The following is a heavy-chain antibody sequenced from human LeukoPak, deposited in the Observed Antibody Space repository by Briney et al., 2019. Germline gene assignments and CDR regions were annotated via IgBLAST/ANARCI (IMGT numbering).Heavy chain of an antibody. CDR3: ARVLSRSVAARGSFHFDY. D-gene: IGHD6-6*01. Sequence: GGSLRLSCAASGFTFDDYAMHWVRQAPGKGLEWVSLISWNGGSIYYADSVTGRFTISRDNSKNSLYLQMNSLRAEDTAVYYCARVLSRSVAARGSFHFDYWGQGTLVTVSS. J-gene: IGHJ4*02. CDR1: GFTFDDYA. CDR2: ISWNGGSI. V-gene: IGHV3-43D*04.